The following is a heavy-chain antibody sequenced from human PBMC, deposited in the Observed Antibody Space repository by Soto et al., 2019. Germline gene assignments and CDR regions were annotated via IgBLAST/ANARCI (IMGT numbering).Heavy chain of an antibody. D-gene: IGHD3-16*01. Sequence: ASVKVSCKASGYTFTSYDINWVRQATGQGLEWMGWMNPNSGNTGYAQKFQGRVTMTRNTSISTAYMELSSLRSEDTAVYYCARVGGTRGPFNYMAVWGKGTTVTVSS. V-gene: IGHV1-8*01. CDR3: ARVGGTRGPFNYMAV. CDR1: GYTFTSYD. CDR2: MNPNSGNT. J-gene: IGHJ6*03.